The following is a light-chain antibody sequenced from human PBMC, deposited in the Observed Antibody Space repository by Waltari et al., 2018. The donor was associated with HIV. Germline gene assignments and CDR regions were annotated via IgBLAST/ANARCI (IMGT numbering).Light chain of an antibody. V-gene: IGKV3-11*01. J-gene: IGKJ5*01. CDR2: DAA. CDR3: QQRSDWPPIT. Sequence: EIVLTQSPGTLSLSPGARATLSCRASQSVSRYLAWYQQKPGQAPRLLSYDAANRATGIPARFSGSGSGTDFTLTISSLEPEDFAVYYCQQRSDWPPITFGQGTRLEIK. CDR1: QSVSRY.